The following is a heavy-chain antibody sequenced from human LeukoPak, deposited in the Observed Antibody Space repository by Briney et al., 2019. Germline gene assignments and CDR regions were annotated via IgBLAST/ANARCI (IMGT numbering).Heavy chain of an antibody. CDR3: AKESDGGSFDIDY. D-gene: IGHD1-26*01. J-gene: IGHJ4*02. Sequence: GGSLRLSCAASGFTFDDYTIHWVRHAPGKGLEGVSLISWDGGSRYYADSVKGRFTISRDNSKNSLYLQMNSLRIEDTALYYCAKESDGGSFDIDYWGQGTLVTVSS. V-gene: IGHV3-43*01. CDR1: GFTFDDYT. CDR2: ISWDGGSR.